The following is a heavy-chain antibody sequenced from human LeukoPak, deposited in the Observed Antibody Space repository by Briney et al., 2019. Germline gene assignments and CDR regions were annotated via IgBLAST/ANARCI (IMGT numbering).Heavy chain of an antibody. Sequence: SETLSLTCTVSGGSISSSSYYWGWIRQPPGKGLEWIGSIYYSGSTYYNPSLKSRVTISVDTSKNQFSLKLSSVTAADTAVYYCARVTRDIAAAGTSQNYWGQGTLVTVSS. V-gene: IGHV4-39*07. CDR1: GGSISSSSYY. D-gene: IGHD6-13*01. CDR3: ARVTRDIAAAGTSQNY. CDR2: IYYSGST. J-gene: IGHJ4*02.